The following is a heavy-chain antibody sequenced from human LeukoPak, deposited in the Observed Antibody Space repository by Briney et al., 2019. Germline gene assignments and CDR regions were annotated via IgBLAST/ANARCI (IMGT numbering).Heavy chain of an antibody. CDR3: TKGKINHLGAFDI. Sequence: GGSLRLSCAASGFSFSAYAMGWVRQAPGKGMEWVSLISAGGETTYYADSVKGRFTISRDNSRKTVALQMTSLGADDTAVYYCTKGKINHLGAFDIWGQGTLVIASS. V-gene: IGHV3-23*01. CDR2: ISAGGETT. J-gene: IGHJ3*02. CDR1: GFSFSAYA.